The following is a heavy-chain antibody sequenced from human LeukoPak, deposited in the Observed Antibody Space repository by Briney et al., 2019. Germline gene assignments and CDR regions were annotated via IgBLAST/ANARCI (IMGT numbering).Heavy chain of an antibody. V-gene: IGHV3-30*03. CDR3: VIRSDSSGYSSN. CDR2: ISYDGSNK. Sequence: GRSLRLSCAASGFTFSSYGMHWVRQAPGKGLEWVAVISYDGSNKYYADSVKGRFTISRDNSKNTLYLQMSSLRAEDTAVYYCVIRSDSSGYSSNWGQGTLVTVSS. J-gene: IGHJ4*02. CDR1: GFTFSSYG. D-gene: IGHD3-22*01.